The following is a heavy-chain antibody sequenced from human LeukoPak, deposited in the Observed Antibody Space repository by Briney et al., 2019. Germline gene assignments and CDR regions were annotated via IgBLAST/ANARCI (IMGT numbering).Heavy chain of an antibody. J-gene: IGHJ3*02. CDR1: GYSISTGYY. CDR3: VKSNSRYQPWTLDI. V-gene: IGHV4-38-2*02. Sequence: SETLSLTCSVSGYSISTGYYWVWIRQSPGKGLEWIGSIYRSGSTNYNPSLKSRVTISVDTSNNQFSLKVSSVTAADAAVYYCVKSNSRYQPWTLDIWGRGTMVTVSS. D-gene: IGHD2-2*01. CDR2: IYRSGST.